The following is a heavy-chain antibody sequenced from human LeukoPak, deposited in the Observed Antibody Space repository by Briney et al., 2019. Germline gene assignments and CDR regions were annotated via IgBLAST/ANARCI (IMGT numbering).Heavy chain of an antibody. D-gene: IGHD1-26*01. Sequence: SQTLSLTCSVSGGSVNSGGYYWGWIRQHPGKGLEWIGYIYYSGTTYYNPSLENRLTISLDTPTNQFSLKLGSVTAADTAVYYCATTAYYYYVDVWGKGTTVTVSS. CDR1: GGSVNSGGYY. V-gene: IGHV4-31*03. J-gene: IGHJ6*03. CDR2: IYYSGTT. CDR3: ATTAYYYYVDV.